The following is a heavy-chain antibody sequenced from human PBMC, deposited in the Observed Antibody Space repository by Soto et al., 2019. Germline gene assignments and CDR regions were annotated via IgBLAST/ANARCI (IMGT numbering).Heavy chain of an antibody. CDR3: TASSWTGAGLDF. CDR1: GFIFRRYW. D-gene: IGHD6-13*01. Sequence: PGGSLRLSCSASGFIFRRYWMAWVRQAPGKGLEWVATIKLDGREKNYLDSVQGRFTISRDDAENSMSLQMSSLRGEDTAVYYCTASSWTGAGLDFWGQGTPVTVSS. J-gene: IGHJ4*01. V-gene: IGHV3-7*01. CDR2: IKLDGREK.